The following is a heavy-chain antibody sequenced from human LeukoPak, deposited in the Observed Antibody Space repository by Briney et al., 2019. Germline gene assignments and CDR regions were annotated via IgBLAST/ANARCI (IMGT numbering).Heavy chain of an antibody. CDR2: MNPNSGNT. D-gene: IGHD3-22*01. CDR1: GYTFTSYD. V-gene: IGHV1-8*01. CDR3: ATNHYYDRVWDY. Sequence: GASVKVSCKASGYTFTSYDINWVRQATGQGLEWMGWMNPNSGNTGYAQKFQGRVTMTEDTSTDTAYMELSSLRSEDTAVYYCATNHYYDRVWDYWGQGTLVTVSS. J-gene: IGHJ4*02.